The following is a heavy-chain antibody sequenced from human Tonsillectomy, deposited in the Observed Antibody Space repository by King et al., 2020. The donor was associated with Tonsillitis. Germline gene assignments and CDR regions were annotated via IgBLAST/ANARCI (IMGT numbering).Heavy chain of an antibody. CDR1: GRSFSGYY. Sequence: VQLQQWGAGLLKPSETLSLTCAGYGRSFSGYYWSWIRQPPGKGLEWIGEINHSGSTNYNPSLKSRVTISVDTSKNQFSLKLSSVTAADTAVYYCASDDYGDWYFDLWGRGTLVTVSS. CDR3: ASDDYGDWYFDL. CDR2: INHSGST. J-gene: IGHJ2*01. D-gene: IGHD4-17*01. V-gene: IGHV4-34*01.